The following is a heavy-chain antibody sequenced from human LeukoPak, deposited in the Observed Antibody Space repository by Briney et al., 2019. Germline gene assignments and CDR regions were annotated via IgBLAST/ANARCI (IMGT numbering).Heavy chain of an antibody. Sequence: SLRLSCAASGFTFHDYAMHWVRQAPGKGLEWVSGISCNSGSTCYADSVKGRFTISRDNAKNSLYLQMNSLRAEDTALYYCAKVIASASYYYMDVWGKGTTVTVSS. CDR2: ISCNSGST. J-gene: IGHJ6*03. CDR1: GFTFHDYA. V-gene: IGHV3-9*01. D-gene: IGHD2-21*01. CDR3: AKVIASASYYYMDV.